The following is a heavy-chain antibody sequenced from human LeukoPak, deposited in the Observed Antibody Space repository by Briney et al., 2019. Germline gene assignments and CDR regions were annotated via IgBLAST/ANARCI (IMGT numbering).Heavy chain of an antibody. Sequence: PGRSLRLSCAASGFNFSNYGMHWVRQAPGKGLEWVAVERYDGKQKYNADSVKGRFTISRDNSKNTLYLQMNSLRAEDTAVYYCARDEGGFCSGGSCYSGGYYFDYWGQGTLVTVYS. CDR2: ERYDGKQK. V-gene: IGHV3-33*01. CDR3: ARDEGGFCSGGSCYSGGYYFDY. J-gene: IGHJ4*02. D-gene: IGHD2-15*01. CDR1: GFNFSNYG.